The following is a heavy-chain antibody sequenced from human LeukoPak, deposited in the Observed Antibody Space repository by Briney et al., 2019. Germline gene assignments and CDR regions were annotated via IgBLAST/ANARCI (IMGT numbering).Heavy chain of an antibody. V-gene: IGHV1-18*01. J-gene: IGHJ4*02. CDR1: GYSFVGYG. CDR2: FNPENGNT. CDR3: ARGAYEAPGGY. Sequence: GASVKVSCKAYGYSFVGYGITWVRQPPGQGLEWMGWFNPENGNTNYAQKVQGRVTMTADTSTTSYMELRSLRSDDTAVYYCARGAYEAPGGYWGQGTLVTVSS. D-gene: IGHD4-23*01.